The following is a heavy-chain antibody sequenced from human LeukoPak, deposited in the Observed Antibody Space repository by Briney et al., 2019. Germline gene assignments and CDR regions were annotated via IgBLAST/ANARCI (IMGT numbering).Heavy chain of an antibody. J-gene: IGHJ3*02. CDR3: ARVGYYGSGSYYNIGDAFDI. V-gene: IGHV3-33*01. CDR1: GFTFSSYG. Sequence: GGSLRLSCAASGFTFSSYGMHWVRQAPGKGLEWVAVIWYDGSNKYYADSVKGRFAISRDNSKNTLYLQVNSLRAEDTAVYYCARVGYYGSGSYYNIGDAFDIWGQGTMVTVSS. D-gene: IGHD3-10*01. CDR2: IWYDGSNK.